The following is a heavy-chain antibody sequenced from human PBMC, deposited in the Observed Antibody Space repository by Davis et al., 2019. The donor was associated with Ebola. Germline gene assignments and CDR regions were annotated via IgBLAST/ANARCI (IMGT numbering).Heavy chain of an antibody. J-gene: IGHJ6*02. D-gene: IGHD3-22*01. Sequence: PSETLSLTCTVSGGSISSYYWSWIRQPPGKGLEWIGYIYYSGSTNYNPSLKSRVTISVDTSKNQFSLKLSSVTAADTAVYYCASLYYYDSSAPQDVWGQGTTVTVSS. CDR2: IYYSGST. V-gene: IGHV4-59*01. CDR3: ASLYYYDSSAPQDV. CDR1: GGSISSYY.